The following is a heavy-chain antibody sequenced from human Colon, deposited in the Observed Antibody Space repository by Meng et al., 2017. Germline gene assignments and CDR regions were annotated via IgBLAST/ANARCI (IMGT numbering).Heavy chain of an antibody. D-gene: IGHD3-9*01. CDR3: VRQGMTSYSWGY. Sequence: QVRLQESGPGLVKSSGTLSLTCAVSSGSISSSNWWSWVRQPPGKGLEWIGEISQSGTTYYNPSLKGRVTITGDWSKNQFSLNLNSVTAADTALYYCVRQGMTSYSWGYWGQGTLVTVSS. CDR2: ISQSGTT. V-gene: IGHV4-4*02. CDR1: SGSISSSNW. J-gene: IGHJ4*02.